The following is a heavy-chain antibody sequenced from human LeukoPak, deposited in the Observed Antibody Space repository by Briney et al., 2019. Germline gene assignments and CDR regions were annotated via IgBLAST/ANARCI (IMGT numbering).Heavy chain of an antibody. CDR1: GDSVSSNSAA. J-gene: IGHJ3*02. V-gene: IGHV6-1*01. CDR3: ARVRVVYCSSTCCYVGAFDI. Sequence: SQTLSLTCAISGDSVSSNSAAWNWIRQSPSRGLEWLGRTYYRSKWYNDYALSVKSRITINPDTSKNQFSLQLNSVTPEDTAVYYCARVRVVYCSSTCCYVGAFDIWGQGTMVTVSS. CDR2: TYYRSKWYN. D-gene: IGHD2-2*01.